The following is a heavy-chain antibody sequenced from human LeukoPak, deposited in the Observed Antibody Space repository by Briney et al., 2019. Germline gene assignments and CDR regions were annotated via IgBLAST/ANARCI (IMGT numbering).Heavy chain of an antibody. V-gene: IGHV1-8*01. J-gene: IGHJ5*02. CDR3: TRGRSPPAAAESLFDP. Sequence: ASVKVSCKTSGYTFTSYDINWVRQATGQGLEWMAWMDPDSGNTMYAQKFQGRVTVTRNTSITTAYLELSSLRSDDTAVYYCTRGRSPPAAAESLFDPWGQGTLVTVSS. D-gene: IGHD6-13*01. CDR1: GYTFTSYD. CDR2: MDPDSGNT.